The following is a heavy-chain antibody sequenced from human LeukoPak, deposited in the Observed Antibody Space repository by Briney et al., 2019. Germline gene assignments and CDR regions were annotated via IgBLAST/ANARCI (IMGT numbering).Heavy chain of an antibody. Sequence: SETLSLTCTASGGSISGSFWSWIRQPPGKGLEWIGYIYDNGNTNYNPSLNSRLTLSLDRSKNLLSLRLRSVTAADTAVYYCARTYGSGTPRYYGMDVWGQGTTVTASS. CDR2: IYDNGNT. J-gene: IGHJ6*02. V-gene: IGHV4-59*01. D-gene: IGHD3-10*01. CDR1: GGSISGSF. CDR3: ARTYGSGTPRYYGMDV.